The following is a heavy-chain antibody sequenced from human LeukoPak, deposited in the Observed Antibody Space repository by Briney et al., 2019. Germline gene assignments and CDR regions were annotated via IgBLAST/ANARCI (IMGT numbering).Heavy chain of an antibody. J-gene: IGHJ4*02. CDR1: GYTFTGYY. D-gene: IGHD2-2*02. Sequence: GASVKVSCKASGYTFTGYYMHWVRQAPGRGLEWMGWINPNSGGTNYAQKFQGRVTMTRDTSISTAYMELSRLRSDDTAVYYCARGGIARYCSSTSCYTGNDYWGQGTLVTVSS. CDR3: ARGGIARYCSSTSCYTGNDY. V-gene: IGHV1-2*02. CDR2: INPNSGGT.